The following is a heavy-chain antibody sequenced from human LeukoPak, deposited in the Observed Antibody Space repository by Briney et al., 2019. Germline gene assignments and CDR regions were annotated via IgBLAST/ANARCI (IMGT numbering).Heavy chain of an antibody. CDR3: ARGVVVVPAAVWDPYYYYYGMDV. J-gene: IGHJ6*02. CDR1: GGSFSGYY. CDR2: INHSGST. D-gene: IGHD2-2*01. Sequence: SETLSLTCAVYGGSFSGYYWSWIRQPPGKGLEWIGEINHSGSTNYNPSPKSRVTISVDTSKNQFSLKLSSVTAADTAVYYCARGVVVVPAAVWDPYYYYYGMDVWGQGTTVTVSS. V-gene: IGHV4-34*01.